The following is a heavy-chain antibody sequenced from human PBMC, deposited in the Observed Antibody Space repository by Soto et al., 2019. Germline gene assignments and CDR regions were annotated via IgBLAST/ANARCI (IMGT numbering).Heavy chain of an antibody. CDR3: ARDTAANWFDP. CDR1: GYTFTSYG. V-gene: IGHV1-46*03. CDR2: INPSGGST. D-gene: IGHD6-13*01. Sequence: GASVKVSCKASGYTFTSYGISWVRQAPGQGLEWMGIINPSGGSTSYAQKFQGGVTMTRDTSTSTVYMELSSLRSEDTAVYYCARDTAANWFDPWGQGTLVTVSS. J-gene: IGHJ5*02.